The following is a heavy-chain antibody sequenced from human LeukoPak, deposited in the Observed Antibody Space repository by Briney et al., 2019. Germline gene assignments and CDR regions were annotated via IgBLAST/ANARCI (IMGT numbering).Heavy chain of an antibody. J-gene: IGHJ3*02. Sequence: PGGSLRLSCAASGFTFSDYYMSWIRQAPGKGLEWVSYISSSGSTIYYADSVKGRFTISRDNAKKSLYLQMNSLRAEDTAVYYCARGRRDGYNLIDAFDIWGQGTMVTVSS. CDR1: GFTFSDYY. CDR2: ISSSGSTI. D-gene: IGHD5-24*01. V-gene: IGHV3-11*01. CDR3: ARGRRDGYNLIDAFDI.